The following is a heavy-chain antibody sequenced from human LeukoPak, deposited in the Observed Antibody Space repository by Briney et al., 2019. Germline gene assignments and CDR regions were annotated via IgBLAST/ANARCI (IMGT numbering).Heavy chain of an antibody. D-gene: IGHD2-2*01. J-gene: IGHJ4*02. Sequence: GGSLRLSCAASGFTFSSYSMNWVRQAPGKGLEWVSSISSSSSYIYYADSVKGRFTISRDNAKNSLYLQMNSLRAEDTAVYCCARDLLGYCSSTSCYGGGSFDYWGQGTLVTVSS. CDR3: ARDLLGYCSSTSCYGGGSFDY. V-gene: IGHV3-21*01. CDR1: GFTFSSYS. CDR2: ISSSSSYI.